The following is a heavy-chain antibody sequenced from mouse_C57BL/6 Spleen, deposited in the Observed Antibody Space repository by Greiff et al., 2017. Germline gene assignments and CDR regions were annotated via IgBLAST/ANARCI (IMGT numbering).Heavy chain of an antibody. D-gene: IGHD2-4*01. CDR3: ARNTDYDAWFAY. Sequence: VQLQQPGAELVRPGSSVKLSCKASGYTFTSYWMDWVKQRPGQGLEWIGNIYPSDSETHYNQKFKDKDTLTVDKSSSTAYMQLSSLTSEDSAVYYCARNTDYDAWFAYWGQGTLVTVSA. CDR1: GYTFTSYW. J-gene: IGHJ3*01. CDR2: IYPSDSET. V-gene: IGHV1-61*01.